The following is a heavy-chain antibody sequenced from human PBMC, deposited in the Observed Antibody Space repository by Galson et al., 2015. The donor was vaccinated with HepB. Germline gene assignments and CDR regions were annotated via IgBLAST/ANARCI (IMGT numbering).Heavy chain of an antibody. CDR2: LRSDGSDK. Sequence: SLRLSCAASGFTFRNSAMHWVRQAPGKGLEWVAFLRSDGSDKYHADSVKGRFTVSRDNFKNTLYLQMNSLRAEDTAVYYCAKDMGLYGSGDYFDYWGQGTLVTVSS. V-gene: IGHV3-30*02. J-gene: IGHJ4*02. CDR1: GFTFRNSA. D-gene: IGHD3-10*01. CDR3: AKDMGLYGSGDYFDY.